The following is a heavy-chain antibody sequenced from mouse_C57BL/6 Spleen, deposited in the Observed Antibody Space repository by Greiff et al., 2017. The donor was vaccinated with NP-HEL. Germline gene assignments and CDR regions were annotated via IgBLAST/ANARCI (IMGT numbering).Heavy chain of an antibody. Sequence: EVKLVESGPGLVKPSQSLSLTCSVTGYSITSGYYWNWIRQFPGNKLEWMGYISYDGSNNYNPSLKNRISITRDTSKNQFFLKLNSVTTEDTATYYCARSSGYRFAYWGQGTLVTVSA. J-gene: IGHJ3*01. CDR1: GYSITSGYY. CDR2: ISYDGSN. D-gene: IGHD3-2*02. CDR3: ARSSGYRFAY. V-gene: IGHV3-6*01.